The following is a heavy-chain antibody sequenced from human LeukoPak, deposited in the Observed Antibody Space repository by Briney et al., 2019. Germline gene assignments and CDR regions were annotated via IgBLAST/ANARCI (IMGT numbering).Heavy chain of an antibody. CDR3: AKSTYYYDSSGYSHFDY. J-gene: IGHJ4*02. D-gene: IGHD3-22*01. CDR1: GFTFDDYA. CDR2: ISWSSGSI. V-gene: IGHV3-9*01. Sequence: SLRLSCAASGFTFDDYAMHWVRQAPGKGLEWVSGISWSSGSIGYADSVKGRFTISRDNAKNSLHLQMNSLRAEDTALYYCAKSTYYYDSSGYSHFDYWGQGTLVTVSS.